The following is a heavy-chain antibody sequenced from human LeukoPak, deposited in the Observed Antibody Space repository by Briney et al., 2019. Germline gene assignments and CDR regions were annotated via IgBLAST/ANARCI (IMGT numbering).Heavy chain of an antibody. Sequence: SETLSLTCTVSGGSISSSSYYWGWIRQPPGKGLEWIGEINHSGSTNYNPSLKSRVTISVDTSKNQFSLKLSSVTAADTAVYYCARGRIGYCSSTSCYTGYSYGTNYYYYGMDVWGQGTTVTVSS. CDR2: INHSGST. J-gene: IGHJ6*02. CDR1: GGSISSSSYY. V-gene: IGHV4-39*07. CDR3: ARGRIGYCSSTSCYTGYSYGTNYYYYGMDV. D-gene: IGHD2-2*02.